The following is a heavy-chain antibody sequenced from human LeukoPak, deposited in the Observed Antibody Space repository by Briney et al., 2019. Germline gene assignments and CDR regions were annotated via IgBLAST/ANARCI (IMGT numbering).Heavy chain of an antibody. Sequence: GASVKVSCKASGYTFKNYDINWVRQATGQGLEWMGWMNPNSGNTGFAQKFQDRVSMTRDTSINTAYMELTSLRSGDTAGYYCARATPGGLHGYSFDYWGQGTVDTVYS. CDR1: GYTFKNYD. J-gene: IGHJ4*02. V-gene: IGHV1-8*02. CDR3: ARATPGGLHGYSFDY. D-gene: IGHD5-24*01. CDR2: MNPNSGNT.